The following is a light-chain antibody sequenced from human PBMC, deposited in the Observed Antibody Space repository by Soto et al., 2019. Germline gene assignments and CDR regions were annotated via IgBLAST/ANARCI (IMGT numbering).Light chain of an antibody. CDR2: DVS. J-gene: IGLJ2*01. V-gene: IGLV2-14*01. CDR1: SSDVGGYNY. CDR3: SSSTISSTSPMV. Sequence: QSALTQPASVSGSPGQSITISCTGTSSDVGGYNYVSWYQQHPGKAPKLMIYDVSNRPSGVSNRFSGSKSGNTASLTISGLHAEDESDYYCSSSTISSTSPMVFGGGTKLTVL.